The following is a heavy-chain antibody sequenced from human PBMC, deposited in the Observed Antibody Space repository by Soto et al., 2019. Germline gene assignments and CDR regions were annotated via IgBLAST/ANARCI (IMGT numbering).Heavy chain of an antibody. J-gene: IGHJ6*02. V-gene: IGHV1-8*01. CDR1: GYTFTSYD. CDR3: ARGGYCSSTSCYIYYYYGMDV. D-gene: IGHD2-2*02. CDR2: MNPNSGNT. Sequence: ASVKVSCKASGYTFTSYDINWVRQATGQGLEWMGWMNPNSGNTGYAQKFQGRVTMTRNTSISTAYMELSSLRSEDTAVYYCARGGYCSSTSCYIYYYYGMDVWGQGTTVTVS.